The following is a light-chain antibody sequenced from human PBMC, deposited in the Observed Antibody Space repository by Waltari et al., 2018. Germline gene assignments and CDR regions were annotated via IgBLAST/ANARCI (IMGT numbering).Light chain of an antibody. CDR1: SSDVGVSNY. Sequence: QSALTQPASVSGSPGQSFTISCTGSSSDVGVSNYVSWYQQHPVKAPKLLIYEVSYRPSGVSYRFSGSKSGNTASLTISGLQAEDEADYYCSSYTTSSTRVVFGGGTTVTVL. V-gene: IGLV2-14*01. J-gene: IGLJ2*01. CDR2: EVS. CDR3: SSYTTSSTRVV.